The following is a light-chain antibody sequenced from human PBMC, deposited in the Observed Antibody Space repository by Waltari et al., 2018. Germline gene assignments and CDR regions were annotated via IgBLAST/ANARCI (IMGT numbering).Light chain of an antibody. CDR1: QSVRSN. CDR3: QQRSNWPPFT. J-gene: IGKJ3*01. V-gene: IGKV3-11*01. Sequence: EIVMTQSPATLSVSPGERVTLSCRASQSVRSNLAWYQQKPGQAPRLLIYDASNRATGIPARFSGSGSGTDFTLTISSLEPEDFAVYYCQQRSNWPPFTFGPGTKVDIK. CDR2: DAS.